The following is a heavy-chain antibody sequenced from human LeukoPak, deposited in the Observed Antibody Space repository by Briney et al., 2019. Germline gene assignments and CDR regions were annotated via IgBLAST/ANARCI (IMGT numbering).Heavy chain of an antibody. D-gene: IGHD6-13*01. CDR3: ARDGGEQRRKYYCYGMDV. J-gene: IGHJ6*02. CDR2: IYTSGST. Sequence: PSETLSLTCTVSGGSISSYYWSWIRQPAGKGLEWIARIYTSGSTNYNPSLKSRVSMSVDTSKNQFCLKLSSVTAADTAVYYCARDGGEQRRKYYCYGMDVWGQGTTVTVSS. V-gene: IGHV4-4*07. CDR1: GGSISSYY.